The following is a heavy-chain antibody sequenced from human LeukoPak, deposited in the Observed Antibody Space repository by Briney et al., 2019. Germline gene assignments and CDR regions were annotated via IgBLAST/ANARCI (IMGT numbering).Heavy chain of an antibody. J-gene: IGHJ4*02. Sequence: SGTLSLTCAVSGGSISSSNWWSWVRQPPGKGLEWIGEIYHSGSTNYNPSLKSRVTISVDKSKNQFSLKLSSVTAADTAVYYCASRYCSSTSCSLVVDYRGQGTLVTVSS. V-gene: IGHV4-4*02. D-gene: IGHD2-2*01. CDR1: GGSISSSNW. CDR2: IYHSGST. CDR3: ASRYCSSTSCSLVVDY.